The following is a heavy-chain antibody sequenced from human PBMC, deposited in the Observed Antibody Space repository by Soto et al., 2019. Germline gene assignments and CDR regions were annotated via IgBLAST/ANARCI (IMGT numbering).Heavy chain of an antibody. CDR2: VYYSGIT. CDR1: GASVTSGSYY. D-gene: IGHD3-10*01. V-gene: IGHV4-61*03. Sequence: SETLSLTCSVSGASVTSGSYYWSWIRQPPGKGLEWIGYVYYSGITNYNPSLKSRVTISVDTSKNHFSLKLNSVTADTAVYYCARSHGSGSYYGAHFDYWGQGIMVTVSS. CDR3: ARSHGSGSYYGAHFDY. J-gene: IGHJ4*02.